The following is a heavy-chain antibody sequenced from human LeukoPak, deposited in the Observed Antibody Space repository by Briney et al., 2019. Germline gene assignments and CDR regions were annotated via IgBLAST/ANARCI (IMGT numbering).Heavy chain of an antibody. CDR3: ARVTRTFYDILTGRSREGRFDY. CDR1: GGSIISGGYY. J-gene: IGHJ4*02. D-gene: IGHD3-9*01. Sequence: SETLSLTCTVSGGSIISGGYYWSWIRQHPGKGLEWIGYTYYSGGTYYNPSLKSRVTVSADTSKNQFSLKLRSVTAADTAVYYCARVTRTFYDILTGRSREGRFDYWGQGTLVTVSS. CDR2: TYYSGGT. V-gene: IGHV4-31*03.